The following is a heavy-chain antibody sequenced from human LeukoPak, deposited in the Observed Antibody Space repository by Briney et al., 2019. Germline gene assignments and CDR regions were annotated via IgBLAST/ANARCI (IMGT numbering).Heavy chain of an antibody. Sequence: PGGSLRLSCAASGFNFIDYSMNWVRQAPGKGLEWISYIGIGSGNTKYADSVKGRFTISRDKARNSLYLQMNSLRVEDTAMYYCARDHRYAFDNWGQGTLVTVSS. CDR3: ARDHRYAFDN. CDR2: IGIGSGNT. D-gene: IGHD5-12*01. J-gene: IGHJ4*02. CDR1: GFNFIDYS. V-gene: IGHV3-48*01.